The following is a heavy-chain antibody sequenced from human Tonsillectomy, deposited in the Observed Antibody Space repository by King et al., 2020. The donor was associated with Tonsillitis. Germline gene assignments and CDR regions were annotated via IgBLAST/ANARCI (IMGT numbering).Heavy chain of an antibody. J-gene: IGHJ5*02. V-gene: IGHV5-51*01. CDR2: IYPRDSDT. D-gene: IGHD6-13*01. Sequence: LVQSGAEVKKPGESLKISCLGSGYTFTNYWIGWVRQMPGKGLEWMGSIYPRDSDTRYSLSFQGQVTISVDKSMNTAYLQWSSLKASDTAIYYCARQIAAADPLIDPWGQGTLVTVSS. CDR1: GYTFTNYW. CDR3: ARQIAAADPLIDP.